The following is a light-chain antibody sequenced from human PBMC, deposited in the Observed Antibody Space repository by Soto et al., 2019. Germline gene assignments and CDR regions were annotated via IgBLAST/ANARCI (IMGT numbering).Light chain of an antibody. CDR2: KAS. CDR3: QQYNSYPYT. Sequence: DIQMTQSPSTLSASVGDRVTITCRASQSISSWLAWYQQKPGKAPKLLIYKASSLESGVPSRFSGSGSGTAFTLTISSLQPDDCATYYCQQYNSYPYTFGQGTKLEIK. CDR1: QSISSW. J-gene: IGKJ2*01. V-gene: IGKV1-5*03.